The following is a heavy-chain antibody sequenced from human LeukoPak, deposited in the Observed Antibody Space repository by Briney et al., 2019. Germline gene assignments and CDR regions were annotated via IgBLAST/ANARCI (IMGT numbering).Heavy chain of an antibody. D-gene: IGHD2-2*02. CDR2: INPNSGGT. V-gene: IGHV1-2*02. CDR3: ARGRGGYCSSTSCHRLFDY. CDR1: GYTSTGYY. J-gene: IGHJ4*02. Sequence: ASVKASCKASGYTSTGYYMHWVRQAPGQGLEWMGWINPNSGGTNYAQKFQGRVTMTRDTSISTAYMELSRLRSDDTAVYYCARGRGGYCSSTSCHRLFDYWGQGTLVTVSS.